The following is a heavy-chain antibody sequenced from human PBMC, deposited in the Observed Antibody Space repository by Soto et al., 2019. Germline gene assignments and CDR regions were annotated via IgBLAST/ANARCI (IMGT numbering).Heavy chain of an antibody. CDR1: GFTFDDYA. CDR3: SKGGGRLSNWFDP. V-gene: IGHV3-9*01. J-gene: IGHJ5*02. D-gene: IGHD3-16*01. CDR2: ISWNSGSI. Sequence: SLRLSCAASGFTFDDYAMHWVRQAPGKGLEWVSSISWNSGSIGYADSVKGRFTISRDNANNSLYLQMNSLRADDTAFYYCSKGGGRLSNWFDPWGQGTLVTVSS.